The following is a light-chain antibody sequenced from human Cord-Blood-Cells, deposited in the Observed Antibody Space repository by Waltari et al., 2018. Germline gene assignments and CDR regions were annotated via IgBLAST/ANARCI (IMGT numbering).Light chain of an antibody. J-gene: IGKJ2*01. CDR3: QQYYSTPYT. Sequence: DIVMTQSPDSLAVSLGERATINCKSSQSVLYNSNNKNYLAWYQQKPGQPPKLLIYWASTRDSGVPDRCSGSGSGTDFTLTISSLQAEDVAVYYCQQYYSTPYTFGQGTKLEIK. V-gene: IGKV4-1*01. CDR2: WAS. CDR1: QSVLYNSNNKNY.